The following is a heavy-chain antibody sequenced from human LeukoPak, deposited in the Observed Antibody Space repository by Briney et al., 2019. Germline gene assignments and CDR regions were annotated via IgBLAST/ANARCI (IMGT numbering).Heavy chain of an antibody. Sequence: GGSLRLSCAASGFTFSSYAMHWVRQAPGKGLEWVAVISYDGSNKYYVDSVKGRFTISRDNSKNTLYLQMNSLRAEDTAVYYCARVRDGSPDAFDIWGQGTMVTVSS. CDR3: ARVRDGSPDAFDI. V-gene: IGHV3-30-3*01. J-gene: IGHJ3*02. CDR2: ISYDGSNK. D-gene: IGHD5-24*01. CDR1: GFTFSSYA.